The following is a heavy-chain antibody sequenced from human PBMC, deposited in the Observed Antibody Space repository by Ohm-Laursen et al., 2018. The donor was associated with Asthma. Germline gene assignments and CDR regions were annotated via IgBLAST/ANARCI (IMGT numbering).Heavy chain of an antibody. Sequence: RSLRLSCAASGFTFSSSGMHWVRQAPGKGLEWVAVISYDGSNKYYADSVKGRFTISRDNSKNTLYLQMNSLRAEDTAVYYCAKEREYSSSSGDYWGQGTLVTVSS. J-gene: IGHJ4*02. D-gene: IGHD6-6*01. V-gene: IGHV3-30*18. CDR1: GFTFSSSG. CDR3: AKEREYSSSSGDY. CDR2: ISYDGSNK.